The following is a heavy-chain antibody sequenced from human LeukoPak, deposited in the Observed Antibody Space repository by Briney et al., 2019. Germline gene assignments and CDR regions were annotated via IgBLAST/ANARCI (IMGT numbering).Heavy chain of an antibody. CDR3: ARYSSSSGSDY. V-gene: IGHV5-51*01. J-gene: IGHJ4*02. D-gene: IGHD6-6*01. CDR1: GYSFTSYW. Sequence: GESLKISCKGSGYSFTSYWIGWVRRMPGIGLEWMGIIYPGDSDTRYSPSFQGQVNISADKSISTAYLQWSSLKASDTAMYYCARYSSSSGSDYWGQGTLVTVPS. CDR2: IYPGDSDT.